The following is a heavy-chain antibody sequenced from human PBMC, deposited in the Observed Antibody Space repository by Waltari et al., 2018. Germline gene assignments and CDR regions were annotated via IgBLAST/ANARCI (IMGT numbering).Heavy chain of an antibody. J-gene: IGHJ5*02. CDR1: GGSISSYY. CDR2: IYYSGST. D-gene: IGHD3-16*01. V-gene: IGHV4-59*01. Sequence: QVQLQESGPGLVKHSETLSLTCTVPGGSISSYYWSWIRQPPGKGLEWIGYIYYSGSTNYNPSLKSRVTISVDTSKNQFSLKLSSVTAADTAVYYCARTYYDYIWGSYRAPFDPWGQGTLVTVSS. CDR3: ARTYYDYIWGSYRAPFDP.